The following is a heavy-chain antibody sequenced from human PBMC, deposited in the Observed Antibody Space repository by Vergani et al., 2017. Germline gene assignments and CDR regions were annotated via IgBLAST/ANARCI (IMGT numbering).Heavy chain of an antibody. CDR3: ARDVAAAGRDYYYGMDV. CDR2: IIPILGIA. Sequence: QVQLVQSGAEVKKPGSSVKVSCKASGGTFSSYTISWVRQAPGQGLEWMGRIIPILGIANYAQKFQGRVTITADESTSTAYMELSSLRSEDTAVYYCARDVAAAGRDYYYGMDVWDQGTTVTVSS. D-gene: IGHD6-13*01. V-gene: IGHV1-69*09. J-gene: IGHJ6*02. CDR1: GGTFSSYT.